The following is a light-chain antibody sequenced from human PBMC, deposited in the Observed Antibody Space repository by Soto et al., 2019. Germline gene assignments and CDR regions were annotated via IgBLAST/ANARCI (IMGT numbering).Light chain of an antibody. CDR1: QSISSY. CDR2: AAS. CDR3: QQSYSTPYT. Sequence: DIQMTQSPSSLSASVGDRVTITCRASQSISSYLNWYQQKPGKAPKLLIYAASSLQSAVPSRFSGSGSGTDFTLTISCLQPEDFATYYCQQSYSTPYTFGQGTKLEIK. J-gene: IGKJ2*01. V-gene: IGKV1-39*01.